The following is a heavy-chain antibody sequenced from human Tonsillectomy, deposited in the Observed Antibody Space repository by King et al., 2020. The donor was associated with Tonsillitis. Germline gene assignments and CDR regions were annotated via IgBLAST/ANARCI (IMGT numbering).Heavy chain of an antibody. D-gene: IGHD3-3*01. CDR1: GFIVSNNY. J-gene: IGHJ3*02. CDR3: ARDNNDFDAFDI. CDR2: IYSGGST. V-gene: IGHV3-53*01. Sequence: VQLVESGGGLIQPGGSLRLSCAASGFIVSNNYMSWVRQAPGKGLEWVSDIYSGGSTYYVDSVKGRFTISRDNSKNTLYLQMNSLRAEDTAVYYCARDNNDFDAFDIWGQGTMVTVSS.